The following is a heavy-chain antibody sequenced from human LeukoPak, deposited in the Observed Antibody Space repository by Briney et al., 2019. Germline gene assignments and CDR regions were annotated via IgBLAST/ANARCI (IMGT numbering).Heavy chain of an antibody. CDR2: ISTSDTTI. Sequence: AGSLRLSCAASGFTFSSYSMNWVRQAPGEGLEGVSYISTSDTTIYYADSVKGRFTISRDNAKNSLYLQMNSLRAEDTAVYYCARRSPNYYFDYWGQGTPVTVSS. CDR1: GFTFSSYS. J-gene: IGHJ4*02. CDR3: ARRSPNYYFDY. V-gene: IGHV3-48*04.